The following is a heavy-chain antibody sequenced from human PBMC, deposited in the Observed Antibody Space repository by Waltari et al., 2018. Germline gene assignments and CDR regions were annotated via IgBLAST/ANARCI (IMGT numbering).Heavy chain of an antibody. CDR3: ARTVRGYSGYVAVDS. J-gene: IGHJ4*02. Sequence: EVQLVESGGGLVKPGGSLRLSCADSGFAFSSSRLNWVRQAPGKGLEWVSSISSSSSYIYYADSVKGRFTISRDNAKNSLYLQMNSLRAEDTAVYYCARTVRGYSGYVAVDSWGQGTLVTVSS. D-gene: IGHD5-12*01. CDR2: ISSSSSYI. V-gene: IGHV3-21*01. CDR1: GFAFSSSR.